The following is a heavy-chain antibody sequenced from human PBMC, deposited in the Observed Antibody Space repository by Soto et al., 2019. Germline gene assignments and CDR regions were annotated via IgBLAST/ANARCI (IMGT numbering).Heavy chain of an antibody. Sequence: GSLRLSCAASGFTFSSYGMHWVRQAPGKGLEWVAVISYDGSNKYYADSVKGRFTISRDNSKNTLYLQMNSLRAEDTAVYYCAKSGRGNYYYMDVWGKGTTVTVSS. V-gene: IGHV3-30*18. D-gene: IGHD6-25*01. CDR3: AKSGRGNYYYMDV. CDR1: GFTFSSYG. CDR2: ISYDGSNK. J-gene: IGHJ6*03.